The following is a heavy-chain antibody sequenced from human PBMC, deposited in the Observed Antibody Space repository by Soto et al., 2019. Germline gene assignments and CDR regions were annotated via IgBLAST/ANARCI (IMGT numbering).Heavy chain of an antibody. CDR3: AGSSDYNYYFDY. CDR2: ISSSSDYI. J-gene: IGHJ4*02. CDR1: KFTFSNYR. V-gene: IGHV3-21*01. Sequence: EVQLVESGGGLVKPGGSLRLSCAASKFTFSNYRMNWVRQAPGKGLEWVSSISSSSDYINYADSVKGRFTISRDNAKNSLCLQMNSLRAEDTAVYYCAGSSDYNYYFDYWGLGTLVTVSS. D-gene: IGHD3-22*01.